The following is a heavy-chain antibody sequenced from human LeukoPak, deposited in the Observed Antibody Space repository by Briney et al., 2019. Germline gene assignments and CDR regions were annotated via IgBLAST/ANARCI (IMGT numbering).Heavy chain of an antibody. Sequence: ASVKVSCKASGYTFTGYYMHWVRQAPGQGLEWMGWINPNSGGTNYAQKFQGRVTMTRDTSISTAYMEPSRLRSDDTAVYYCAVRGTLYCSSTSCYLWWGQGTLVTVSS. J-gene: IGHJ4*02. D-gene: IGHD2-2*01. CDR3: AVRGTLYCSSTSCYLW. CDR2: INPNSGGT. CDR1: GYTFTGYY. V-gene: IGHV1-2*02.